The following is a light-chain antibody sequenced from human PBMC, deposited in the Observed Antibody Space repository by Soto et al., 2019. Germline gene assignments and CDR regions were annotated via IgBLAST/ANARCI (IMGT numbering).Light chain of an antibody. CDR2: GAS. CDR3: QQYNNWPRT. CDR1: QSVGHN. J-gene: IGKJ1*01. Sequence: DIVMTQSPVTLSVSPGDRATLSCRASQSVGHNLAWFQQKPGQAPMLLIYGASAGATGIPDRSSGSGFGTEFTLTISSLQSEDLAVYYCQQYNNWPRTFGQGTKVEMK. V-gene: IGKV3-15*01.